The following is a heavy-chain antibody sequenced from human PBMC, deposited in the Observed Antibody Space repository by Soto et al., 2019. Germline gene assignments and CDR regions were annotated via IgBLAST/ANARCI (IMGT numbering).Heavy chain of an antibody. Sequence: GGSLRLSCAASGFTFSSYSMNWVRQAPGKGLEWVSYISSSSSTIYYADSVKGRFTISRDNAKNSLYLQMNSLRDEDTAVYYCARGSQLLFKYWFDPWGQGTLVTVSS. CDR2: ISSSSSTI. J-gene: IGHJ5*02. CDR3: ARGSQLLFKYWFDP. D-gene: IGHD2-2*01. V-gene: IGHV3-48*02. CDR1: GFTFSSYS.